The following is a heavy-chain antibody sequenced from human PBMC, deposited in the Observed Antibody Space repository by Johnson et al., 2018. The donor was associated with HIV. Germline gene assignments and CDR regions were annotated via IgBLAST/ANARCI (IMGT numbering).Heavy chain of an antibody. D-gene: IGHD3/OR15-3a*01. CDR2: IGTAGDT. Sequence: VQLVESGGGLVQPGGSLRLSCAASGFTFSSYAMSWVRQAPGKGLEWVSTIGTAGDTYYAGSVKGRFTISRENANNSLYLQMNSLRAGDTAVYYCARTGGLGPLDLWGQGTVVTVSS. V-gene: IGHV3-13*01. CDR3: ARTGGLGPLDL. J-gene: IGHJ3*01. CDR1: GFTFSSYA.